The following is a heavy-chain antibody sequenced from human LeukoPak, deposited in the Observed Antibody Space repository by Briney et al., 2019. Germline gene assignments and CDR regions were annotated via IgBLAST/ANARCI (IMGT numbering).Heavy chain of an antibody. V-gene: IGHV5-51*01. CDR1: GDRFTSYW. CDR2: IFHGDSDT. Sequence: GQSLKISCKAFGDRFTSYWVAWVCQKSGKGLGWMGIIFHGDSDTKSSTPFDSQVSISVASSTSAASLHRSSLKASDTAIYYCARRPLPSQNYIDPWGQGTLVTVSP. CDR3: ARRPLPSQNYIDP. D-gene: IGHD1-7*01. J-gene: IGHJ5*02.